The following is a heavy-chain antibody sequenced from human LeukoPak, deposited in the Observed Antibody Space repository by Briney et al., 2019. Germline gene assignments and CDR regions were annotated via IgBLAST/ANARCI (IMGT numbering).Heavy chain of an antibody. CDR2: INPNRGGT. CDR3: ARDKTRGYDANYYSYMDV. CDR1: GYTFTGYY. V-gene: IGHV1-2*02. Sequence: ASVKVSCKASGYTFTGYYMHWVRQAPGQGLEWMGWINPNRGGTNYAQKFQGRVTMTRDTSISTAYMELSRLRSDDTAVYYCARDKTRGYDANYYSYMDVWGKGTTVTVPS. D-gene: IGHD5-12*01. J-gene: IGHJ6*03.